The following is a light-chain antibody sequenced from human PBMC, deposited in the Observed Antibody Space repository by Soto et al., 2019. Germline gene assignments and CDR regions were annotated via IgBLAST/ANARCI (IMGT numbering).Light chain of an antibody. CDR3: HQYCRTPPWT. V-gene: IGKV3-20*01. CDR2: GAS. J-gene: IGKJ1*01. Sequence: VTCLPGCLSVPPREKAPLSCRANQCVSSSYLAWYQHKPGQAPKFLIYGASTRASGVPARFSGSGSGTDFTLTISRLQAEDFAVYYCHQYCRTPPWTFGQGTKV. CDR1: QCVSSSY.